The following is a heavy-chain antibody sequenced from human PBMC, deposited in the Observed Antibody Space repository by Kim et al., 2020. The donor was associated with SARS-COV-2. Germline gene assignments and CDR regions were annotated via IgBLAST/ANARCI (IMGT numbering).Heavy chain of an antibody. Sequence: GGSLRLSCAASGFTASSQYMSWVRQAPGKGLEWVSLAYSSSRMSYADAVEGRFTISGNSSRNKVYLQMNSLLADDTAAYYCSRVRVTNKQSLVRGVLHA. CDR3: SRVRVTNKQSLVRGVLHA. D-gene: IGHD3-10*01. V-gene: IGHV3-53*03. J-gene: IGHJ3*01. CDR1: GFTASSQY. CDR2: AYSSSRM.